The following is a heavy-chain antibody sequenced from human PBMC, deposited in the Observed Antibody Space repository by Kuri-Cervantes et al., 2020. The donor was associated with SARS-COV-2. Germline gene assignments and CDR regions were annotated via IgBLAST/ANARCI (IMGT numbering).Heavy chain of an antibody. J-gene: IGHJ5*02. Sequence: SETLSLTCTVSGGSISSYYWSWIRLPPGKGLEWIGYIYYSGSTNYNPSLKSRVTISVDTSKNQFSLKLSSVTAADTAVYYCAREREYCSGGSCYRGLYNWFDPWGQGTLVTVSS. CDR1: GGSISSYY. CDR2: IYYSGST. V-gene: IGHV4-59*12. CDR3: AREREYCSGGSCYRGLYNWFDP. D-gene: IGHD2-15*01.